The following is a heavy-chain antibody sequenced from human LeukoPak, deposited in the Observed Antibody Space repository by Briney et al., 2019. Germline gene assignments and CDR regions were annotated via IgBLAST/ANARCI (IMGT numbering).Heavy chain of an antibody. CDR3: ARENGGGPGY. D-gene: IGHD1-1*01. CDR1: GFTLSGYV. Sequence: GGSLRLSCAASGFTLSGYVMHWVRQAPGKGPESVSAINTNGDTTYYASSVKGRFTISRDNSRNTLYLQMGSLRTEDTAVYYCARENGGGPGYWGQGTLVTVSS. CDR2: INTNGDTT. J-gene: IGHJ4*02. V-gene: IGHV3-64*01.